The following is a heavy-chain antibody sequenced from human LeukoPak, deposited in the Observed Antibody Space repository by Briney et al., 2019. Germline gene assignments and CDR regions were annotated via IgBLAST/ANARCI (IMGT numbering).Heavy chain of an antibody. Sequence: GGSLRLSCAASGFDFSSYGMHWVRQAPGKGLEWVAYIHYDSTTEDYADSVQGRFTISRDNSKKTLYLQMGSLRPEDMALYYCARVTDSGSRYFDYWGQGSLVTVSS. J-gene: IGHJ4*02. D-gene: IGHD3-10*01. CDR3: ARVTDSGSRYFDY. CDR2: IHYDSTTE. V-gene: IGHV3-30*02. CDR1: GFDFSSYG.